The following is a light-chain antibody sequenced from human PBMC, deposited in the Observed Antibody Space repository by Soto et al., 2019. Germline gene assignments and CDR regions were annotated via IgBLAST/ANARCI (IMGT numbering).Light chain of an antibody. CDR2: GAS. CDR1: QSVASRN. Sequence: EIVQTHSPDSLSLSPGDGPTLSCRASQSVASRNLAWYRQKAGQAPRLHRYGASSRAIHTPDRYSGSGSGTDFTLTISGLEPEDFAVYYCQHFGNSLWTFGQGTKVDIK. CDR3: QHFGNSLWT. V-gene: IGKV3-20*01. J-gene: IGKJ1*01.